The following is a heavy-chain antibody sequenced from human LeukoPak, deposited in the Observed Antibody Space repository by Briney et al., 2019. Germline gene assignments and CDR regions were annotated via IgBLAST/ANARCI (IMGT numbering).Heavy chain of an antibody. D-gene: IGHD3-22*01. CDR3: ARARNNYDSSGYSALDY. J-gene: IGHJ4*02. CDR2: ISYDGSNK. Sequence: GGSLRLSCAASGFTFSNYGLHLVRQAPGKGLEWVAVISYDGSNKYYADSVKGRFTMSRDNSKNTLYLQMNSLRAEDTAVYYCARARNNYDSSGYSALDYWGQGTLATVSS. CDR1: GFTFSNYG. V-gene: IGHV3-30*03.